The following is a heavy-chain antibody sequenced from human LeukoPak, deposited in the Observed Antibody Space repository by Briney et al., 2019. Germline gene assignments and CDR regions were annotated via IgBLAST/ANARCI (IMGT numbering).Heavy chain of an antibody. J-gene: IGHJ4*02. Sequence: GGSLRLSCTASGFTVSNNYMGWVRQAPAKGLEWVSVINTVGTTYYADSVRGRFTISRDNSKNTLYLQMNSLRVEDTAVYYCAGSLAYCGGDCRLGDYWGQGTLVTVSS. CDR3: AGSLAYCGGDCRLGDY. CDR1: GFTVSNNY. D-gene: IGHD2-21*02. CDR2: INTVGTT. V-gene: IGHV3-66*01.